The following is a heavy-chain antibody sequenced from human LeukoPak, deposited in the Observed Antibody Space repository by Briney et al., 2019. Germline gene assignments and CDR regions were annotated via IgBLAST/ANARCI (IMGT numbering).Heavy chain of an antibody. CDR2: INHSGST. Sequence: SETLSLTCAVYGGSFSGYYWGWIRQPPGKGLEWIGEINHSGSTNYNPSLKSRVTISVDTSKNQFSLKLSSVTAADTAVYYCARGRRFYYYYYMDVWGKGTTVTVSS. CDR1: GGSFSGYY. J-gene: IGHJ6*03. V-gene: IGHV4-34*01. D-gene: IGHD1-1*01. CDR3: ARGRRFYYYYYMDV.